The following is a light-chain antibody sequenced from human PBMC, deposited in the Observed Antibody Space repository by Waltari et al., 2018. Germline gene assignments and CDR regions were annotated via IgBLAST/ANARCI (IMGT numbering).Light chain of an antibody. J-gene: IGLJ1*01. CDR3: SAWDSSLSAHV. Sequence: QAGLTQPPSVSKGLRQTATPTCTGDSTNVGNQGAAWLQQHQGHPPKLLSYRNNNRPSGISERFSASRSGNTASLTITGLQPEDEADYYCSAWDSSLSAHVFGTGTKVTVL. V-gene: IGLV10-54*04. CDR2: RNN. CDR1: STNVGNQG.